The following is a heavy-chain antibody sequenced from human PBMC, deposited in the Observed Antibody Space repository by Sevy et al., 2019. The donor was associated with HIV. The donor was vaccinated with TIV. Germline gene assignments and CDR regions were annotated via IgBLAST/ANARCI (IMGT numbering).Heavy chain of an antibody. CDR1: GASIRDSSYY. V-gene: IGHV4-39*01. D-gene: IGHD6-13*01. CDR2: IYSYGET. Sequence: SETLSLTCTVSGASIRDSSYYWAWIRQPPGKGLEWIGNIYSYGETYYNSSLKSRVTISVDTSKNQFSLSLTSVTAADTAIYFCARSREQQLDAFDIWGQGTMVTVSS. CDR3: ARSREQQLDAFDI. J-gene: IGHJ3*02.